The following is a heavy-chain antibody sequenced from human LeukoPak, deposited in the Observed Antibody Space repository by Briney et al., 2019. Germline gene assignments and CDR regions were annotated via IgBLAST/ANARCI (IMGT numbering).Heavy chain of an antibody. CDR3: ARVPLICSGGSCYSGYYYYGMDV. D-gene: IGHD2-15*01. CDR1: GGTFSSYA. Sequence: SVKVSCKASGGTFSSYAISWVRQAPGQGLEWMGRIIPILGIANYAQKFQGRATITADKSTSTAYMELSSLRSEDTAVYYCARVPLICSGGSCYSGYYYYGMDVWGQGTTVTVSS. CDR2: IIPILGIA. V-gene: IGHV1-69*04. J-gene: IGHJ6*02.